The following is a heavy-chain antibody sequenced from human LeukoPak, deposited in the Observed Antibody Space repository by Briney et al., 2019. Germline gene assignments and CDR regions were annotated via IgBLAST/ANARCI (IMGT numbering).Heavy chain of an antibody. CDR1: GGSISSYY. CDR3: ARYGYSYGPTYFDY. Sequence: SETLSLTCTVSGGSISSYYWSWIRQPAGKGLEWIGRIYTSGSTNYNPSLKSRVTMSVDTSKNQFSLKLSSVTAAATAVYYCARYGYSYGPTYFDYWGQGTLVTVSS. D-gene: IGHD5-18*01. J-gene: IGHJ4*02. CDR2: IYTSGST. V-gene: IGHV4-4*07.